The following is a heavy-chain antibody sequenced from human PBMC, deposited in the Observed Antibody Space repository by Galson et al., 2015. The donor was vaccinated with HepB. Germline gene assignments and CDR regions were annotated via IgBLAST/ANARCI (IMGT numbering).Heavy chain of an antibody. CDR2: TYKGGYI. J-gene: IGHJ5*02. CDR1: GFSLSANH. CDR3: VRDEGWMLTP. Sequence: SLRLSCAVSGFSLSANHMSWVRQAPGKGLEWVAVTYKGGYIHYADSVTGRFITSRDNGKNTVYLQMNNLRRDDTAAYYCVRDEGWMLTPWGRGTQVTVSS. V-gene: IGHV3-66*02. D-gene: IGHD2-2*03.